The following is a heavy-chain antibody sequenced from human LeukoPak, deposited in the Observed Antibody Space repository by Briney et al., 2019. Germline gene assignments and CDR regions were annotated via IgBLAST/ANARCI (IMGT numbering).Heavy chain of an antibody. CDR3: ARGPYDMTGYFKGIFDY. V-gene: IGHV5-51*01. CDR1: GYSFTSYW. D-gene: IGHD3-9*01. J-gene: IGHJ4*02. CDR2: IYPDDSDI. Sequence: PGESLKISCKGSGYSFTSYWIGWVRQMPGKGLEWMGIIYPDDSDIRYSPSVQGQVMFSADKSINTAYVQWSSLKASDSGVYYCARGPYDMTGYFKGIFDYWGQGSLVTVSS.